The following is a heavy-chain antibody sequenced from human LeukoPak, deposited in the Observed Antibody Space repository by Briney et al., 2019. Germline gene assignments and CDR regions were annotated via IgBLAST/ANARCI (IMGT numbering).Heavy chain of an antibody. J-gene: IGHJ6*03. Sequence: SETLSLTCAVYVGSFSGYYWSWIRQPPGKGLEWIGYIYTSGSTNYNPSLKSRVTISVDTSKNQFSLKLSSVTAADTAVYYCARHTWYSSSSYYYMDVWGKGTTVTVSS. D-gene: IGHD6-6*01. CDR1: VGSFSGYY. CDR2: IYTSGST. CDR3: ARHTWYSSSSYYYMDV. V-gene: IGHV4-4*09.